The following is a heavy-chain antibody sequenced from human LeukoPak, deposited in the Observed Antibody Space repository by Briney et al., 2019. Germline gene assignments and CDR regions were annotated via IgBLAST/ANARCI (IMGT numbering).Heavy chain of an antibody. CDR2: ISSNGGST. CDR3: ARGEQLVLGAYYYYYYMDV. Sequence: GGSLRLSCAASGFTFSNYDMHWVRQAPGKGLEYVSAISSNGGSTYYANSVKGRFTISRDNSKNTLYLQMGSLRAEDMAVYYCARGEQLVLGAYYYYYYMDVWGKGTTVTISS. CDR1: GFTFSNYD. V-gene: IGHV3-64*01. J-gene: IGHJ6*03. D-gene: IGHD6-13*01.